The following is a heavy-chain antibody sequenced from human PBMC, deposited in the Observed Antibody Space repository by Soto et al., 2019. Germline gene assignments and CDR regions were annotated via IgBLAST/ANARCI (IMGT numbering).Heavy chain of an antibody. J-gene: IGHJ6*02. CDR3: ARDRRWLQLGWGDYYYYYGMDV. Sequence: PSQTLSLTCAISGDSVSSNSAAWNWIRQSPSRGLEWLGRTYYRSKWYNDYAVSVKSRITINPDTSKNQFSLQLNSVTPEDTAVYYCARDRRWLQLGWGDYYYYYGMDVWGQGTTVTVSS. V-gene: IGHV6-1*01. CDR1: GDSVSSNSAA. D-gene: IGHD5-12*01. CDR2: TYYRSKWYN.